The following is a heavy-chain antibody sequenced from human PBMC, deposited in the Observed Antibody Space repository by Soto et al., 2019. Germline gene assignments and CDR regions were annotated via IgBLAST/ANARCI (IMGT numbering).Heavy chain of an antibody. J-gene: IGHJ3*02. CDR2: IIPILGIA. V-gene: IGHV1-69*02. Sequence: QVQLVQSGAEVKKPGSSVKVSCKASGGTFNSYTISWVRQAPGKGLSGMGGIIPILGIANYAQKFQGRVTITADKSTSTAYMELSSLRSEDTAVYYCARAPYIVVVPAAMGVGAFDIWGQGTMVTVSS. CDR3: ARAPYIVVVPAAMGVGAFDI. CDR1: GGTFNSYT. D-gene: IGHD2-2*01.